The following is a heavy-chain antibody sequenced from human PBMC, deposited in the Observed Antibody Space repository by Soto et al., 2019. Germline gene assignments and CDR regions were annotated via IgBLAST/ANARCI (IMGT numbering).Heavy chain of an antibody. J-gene: IGHJ4*02. Sequence: EVQLMDSGGGLVEPGGSLRLSCTASGFTFSVAWMTWVRQAPGKGLEWLGRVKSRTSGGTVDYAAPVKGRFTISRDDSKNTVILQMSSLKMEDTAVYYCVADVAEVGEGEFDYWGQGALVTVSS. CDR2: VKSRTSGGTV. CDR3: VADVAEVGEGEFDY. V-gene: IGHV3-15*01. CDR1: GFTFSVAW. D-gene: IGHD3-16*01.